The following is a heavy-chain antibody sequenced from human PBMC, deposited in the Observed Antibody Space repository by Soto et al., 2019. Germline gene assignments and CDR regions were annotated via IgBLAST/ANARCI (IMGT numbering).Heavy chain of an antibody. CDR3: ARPPGRYDYTGGTRTLFAY. CDR1: GFTLSSYW. D-gene: IGHD3-16*01. CDR2: IKADGSEE. J-gene: IGHJ4*02. V-gene: IGHV3-7*01. Sequence: EVELVESGGGLVQPGESLRLSCSVSGFTLSSYWMNWVRQVPGKGLEWVANIKADGSEENYVDSVKGRFTISRDNAKKPVYLRMNGLKVEDTAVYYCARPPGRYDYTGGTRTLFAYWGQGTLVTVS.